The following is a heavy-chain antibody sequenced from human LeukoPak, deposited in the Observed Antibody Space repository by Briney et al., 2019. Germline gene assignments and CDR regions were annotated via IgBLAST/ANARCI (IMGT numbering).Heavy chain of an antibody. V-gene: IGHV2-70*11. D-gene: IGHD3-10*01. J-gene: IGHJ6*02. CDR2: IDWDDDK. CDR3: ARISVVRGVIKYYYGMDV. CDR1: GFSLRTGGMC. Sequence: SGPPLVNPSQPLTLTCTFSGFSLRTGGMCVGWIRQPPGKALEWLPRIDWDDDKYYITSMKHRLTISKDTSKNQVVLTMTNMDPVDTATYYCARISVVRGVIKYYYGMDVWGQGTTVTVSS.